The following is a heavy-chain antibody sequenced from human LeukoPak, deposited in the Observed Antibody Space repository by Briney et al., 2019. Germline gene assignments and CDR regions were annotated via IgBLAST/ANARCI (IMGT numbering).Heavy chain of an antibody. D-gene: IGHD2-21*01. CDR3: AKAIARHRDLDAFDI. V-gene: IGHV3-23*01. Sequence: GGSLRLSCAVSGFTFNNYGMSMSWVRQAPGRGPEWVCGTSETGGARYYADSVRGRFTISKDNSKNTLFLQMDNLRAEDTALYYCAKAIARHRDLDAFDIWGQGTLVRVSS. CDR2: TSETGGAR. CDR1: GFTFNNYG. J-gene: IGHJ3*02.